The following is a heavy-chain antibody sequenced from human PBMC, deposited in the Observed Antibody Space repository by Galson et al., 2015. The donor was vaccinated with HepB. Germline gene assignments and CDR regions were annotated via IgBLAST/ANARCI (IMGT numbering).Heavy chain of an antibody. CDR2: INAGNGNT. CDR1: GYTFTSYA. J-gene: IGHJ6*02. Sequence: SVKVSCKASGYTFTSYAMHWVRQAPGQRLEWMGWINAGNGNTKYSQKFQGRVTITRDTSASTAYMELSSLRSEDTAVYYCARSNQYSSSWYYYYYGMDVWGQGTTVTVSS. V-gene: IGHV1-3*01. D-gene: IGHD6-13*01. CDR3: ARSNQYSSSWYYYYYGMDV.